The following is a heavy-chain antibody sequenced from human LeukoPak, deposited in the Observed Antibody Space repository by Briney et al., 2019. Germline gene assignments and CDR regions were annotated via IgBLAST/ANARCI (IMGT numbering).Heavy chain of an antibody. CDR1: GFTFSSYA. J-gene: IGHJ4*02. Sequence: GGSLRLSCAASGFTFSSYAMHWVRQAPGKGLEWVAVISYDGSNKHYADSVKGRFTISRDNSKNTLYLQMNSLRAEDTAVYYCAREAGYSYGLDYWGQGTLVTVSS. V-gene: IGHV3-30*01. CDR3: AREAGYSYGLDY. D-gene: IGHD5-18*01. CDR2: ISYDGSNK.